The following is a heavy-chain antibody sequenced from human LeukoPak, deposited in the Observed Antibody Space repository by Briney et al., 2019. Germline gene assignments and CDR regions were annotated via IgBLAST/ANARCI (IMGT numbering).Heavy chain of an antibody. J-gene: IGHJ4*01. Sequence: PGGSLRLSCAASGFTFSTYAMHWVRQAPGKGLEWVAITRSDGSNKDYADSVKGRFTISRDNSKNTLYLQMNTLRAEDTAVYYCAKDSGFAGMRQYYFEYWGLGTLVTVSS. CDR1: GFTFSTYA. D-gene: IGHD2-2*01. CDR3: AKDSGFAGMRQYYFEY. V-gene: IGHV3-30*02. CDR2: TRSDGSNK.